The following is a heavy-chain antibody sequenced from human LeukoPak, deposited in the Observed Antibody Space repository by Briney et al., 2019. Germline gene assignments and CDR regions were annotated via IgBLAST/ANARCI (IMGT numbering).Heavy chain of an antibody. Sequence: SETLSLTCAVYGGSFSGYYWSWIRQPPGKGLEWIGEINHSGSTNYNPSLKSRVTISVDTSKNQFSLKLSSVTAADTAVYYCARTSSGPPRNSGGQGTLVTVSS. V-gene: IGHV4-34*01. D-gene: IGHD6-19*01. CDR1: GGSFSGYY. CDR3: ARTSSGPPRNS. CDR2: INHSGST. J-gene: IGHJ5*01.